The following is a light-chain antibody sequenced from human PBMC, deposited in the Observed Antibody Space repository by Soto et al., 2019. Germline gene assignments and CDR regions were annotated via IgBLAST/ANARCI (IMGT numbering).Light chain of an antibody. CDR2: KVS. Sequence: DVVMTQSPLSLPVTLGQPASISCRSSQSLVHSDGNTYLNWFQQRPGQSPRRLIYKVSNRDSGVSGIFRGCGSGACIPLNISRVDAEDVRVYYCMQGSHWPPWTFSQWTKVEIK. V-gene: IGKV2-30*02. J-gene: IGKJ1*01. CDR3: MQGSHWPPWT. CDR1: QSLVHSDGNTY.